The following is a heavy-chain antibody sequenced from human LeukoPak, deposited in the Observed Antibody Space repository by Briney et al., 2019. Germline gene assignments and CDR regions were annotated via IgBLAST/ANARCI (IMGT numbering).Heavy chain of an antibody. D-gene: IGHD3-3*01. CDR2: INSDGSST. CDR3: ARDPITIFGVALDY. V-gene: IGHV3-74*01. J-gene: IGHJ4*02. CDR1: GFTFSSYW. Sequence: GGSLRLFCAASGFTFSSYWMHWVRQATGKGLVWVSRINSDGSSTSYADSVKGRFTISRDNAKNTLYLQMNSLRAEDTAVYYCARDPITIFGVALDYWGQGTLVTVSS.